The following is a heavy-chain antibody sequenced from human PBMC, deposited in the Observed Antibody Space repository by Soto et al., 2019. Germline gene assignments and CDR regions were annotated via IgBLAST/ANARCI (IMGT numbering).Heavy chain of an antibody. V-gene: IGHV1-18*04. CDR2: ISAYNGNT. CDR1: GYTFTSYG. Sequence: QVQLVQSGAEVKKPGASVKVSCKASGYTFTSYGISWVRQAPGQGLEWMGWISAYNGNTNYAQKLQGRVTMTTDTATSTAYMERRSLRSDDTAVYYCARYDYVWGSYRYTAFDYWGQGTLVTVSS. J-gene: IGHJ4*02. D-gene: IGHD3-16*02. CDR3: ARYDYVWGSYRYTAFDY.